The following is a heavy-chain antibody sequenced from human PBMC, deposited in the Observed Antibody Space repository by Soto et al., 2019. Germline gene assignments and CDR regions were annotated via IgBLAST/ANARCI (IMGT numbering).Heavy chain of an antibody. J-gene: IGHJ5*02. Sequence: QVQMVESGGGVVQPGRSLRLSCAASGFTFSSYGMHWVRQAPGKRPEWVAVISYDGSNKYYADSVKGRFTISRDNSKNTLYLQMHSLRPDDTAVYYCAKDPAGYSIPFDPWGQGTLVTVSS. CDR1: GFTFSSYG. CDR2: ISYDGSNK. CDR3: AKDPAGYSIPFDP. V-gene: IGHV3-30*18. D-gene: IGHD6-13*01.